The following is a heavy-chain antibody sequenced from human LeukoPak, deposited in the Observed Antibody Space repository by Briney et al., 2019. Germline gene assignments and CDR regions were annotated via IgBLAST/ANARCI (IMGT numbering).Heavy chain of an antibody. D-gene: IGHD6-13*01. V-gene: IGHV1-69*13. CDR2: IIPIFGTA. J-gene: IGHJ1*01. CDR3: ARDFPHSPIAAPSGVFQH. CDR1: GGTFSSYA. Sequence: GASVKVSCKASGGTFSSYAISWVRQAPGQGPEWMGGIIPIFGTANYAQKFQGRVTITADESTSTAYMELSSLRSEDTAVYYCARDFPHSPIAAPSGVFQHWGQGTLVTVSS.